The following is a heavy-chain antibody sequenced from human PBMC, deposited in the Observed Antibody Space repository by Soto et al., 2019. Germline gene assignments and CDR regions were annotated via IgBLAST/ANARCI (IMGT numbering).Heavy chain of an antibody. V-gene: IGHV4-34*01. CDR2: INHSGST. CDR3: ARGREWASWRKPPGSDFDY. Sequence: SETLSLTCAVYGGSFSGYYWSWIRQPPGKGLEWIGEINHSGSTNYNPSLKSRVTISVDTSKNQFSLKLSSVTVADTAVYYCARGREWASWRKPPGSDFDYWGQGTLVTVSS. D-gene: IGHD3-3*01. J-gene: IGHJ4*02. CDR1: GGSFSGYY.